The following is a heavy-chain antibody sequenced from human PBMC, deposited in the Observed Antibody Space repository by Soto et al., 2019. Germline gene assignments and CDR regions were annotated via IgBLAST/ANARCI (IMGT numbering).Heavy chain of an antibody. V-gene: IGHV1-2*02. CDR3: ARGEYRLLDRGGAIDP. CDR1: GYNFNRYF. Sequence: VKVSCKAAGYNFNRYFLRWVRKAPGQGLEWMGWINPNTGVTNYAQKFKGRVSMKRDRSISTAYMELSILKSDEKAVFYCARGEYRLLDRGGAIDPWGQGTLVTVSS. J-gene: IGHJ5*02. CDR2: INPNTGVT. D-gene: IGHD2-2*01.